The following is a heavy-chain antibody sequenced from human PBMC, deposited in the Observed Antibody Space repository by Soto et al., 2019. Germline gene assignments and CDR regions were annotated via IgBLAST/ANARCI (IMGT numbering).Heavy chain of an antibody. J-gene: IGHJ4*02. CDR3: ASHYYDSSGFSPD. V-gene: IGHV1-69*13. D-gene: IGHD3-22*01. Sequence: ASVKVSCKASGGTFSSYAIIWVRQAPGQGLEWMGGIIPIFGTANYAQKYQGRVTITADESTSTAYMELSSLRSEDTAVYYCASHYYDSSGFSPDGGQEPLVPFSS. CDR2: IIPIFGTA. CDR1: GGTFSSYA.